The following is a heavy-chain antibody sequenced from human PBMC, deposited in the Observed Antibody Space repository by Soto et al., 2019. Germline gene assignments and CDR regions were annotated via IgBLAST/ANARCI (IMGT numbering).Heavy chain of an antibody. V-gene: IGHV3-30*18. CDR2: ISYDGSNK. D-gene: IGHD1-20*01. CDR1: GFTFSSYG. CDR3: AKDPAPYTWNPGWYFDY. J-gene: IGHJ4*02. Sequence: QVQLVESGGGVVQPGRSLRLSCAASGFTFSSYGMHWVRQAPGKGLEWVAVISYDGSNKYYADSVKGRFTISRDNSKKTLYLQMNSLRAEDTAVYYCAKDPAPYTWNPGWYFDYWGQGTLVTVSS.